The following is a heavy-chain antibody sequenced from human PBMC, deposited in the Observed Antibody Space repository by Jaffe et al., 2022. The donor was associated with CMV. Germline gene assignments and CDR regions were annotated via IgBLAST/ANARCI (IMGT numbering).Heavy chain of an antibody. J-gene: IGHJ6*03. V-gene: IGHV3-23*04. D-gene: IGHD3-22*01. CDR1: GFTFSSYA. CDR3: AKDDEYYYDSSGYYRNPIGLYMDV. CDR2: ISGSGGST. Sequence: EVQLVESGGGLVQPGGSLRLSCAASGFTFSSYAMSWVRQAPGKGLEWVSAISGSGGSTYYADSVKGRFTISRDNSKNTLYLQMNSLRAEDTAVYYCAKDDEYYYDSSGYYRNPIGLYMDVWGKGTTVTVSS.